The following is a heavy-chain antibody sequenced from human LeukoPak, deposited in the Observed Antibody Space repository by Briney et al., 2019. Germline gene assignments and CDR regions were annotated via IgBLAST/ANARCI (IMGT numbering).Heavy chain of an antibody. Sequence: GGSLRLSCAASGFSLSNYGMHWVRQAPGKGLQWVAAIWYDGSNQLYADSVKGRFTISRDNARDTLYLQMNSLSPEDTAVYYCARALSYNHEGLDYWGQGTLVTVSS. CDR3: ARALSYNHEGLDY. V-gene: IGHV3-33*01. D-gene: IGHD5-18*01. J-gene: IGHJ4*02. CDR2: IWYDGSNQ. CDR1: GFSLSNYG.